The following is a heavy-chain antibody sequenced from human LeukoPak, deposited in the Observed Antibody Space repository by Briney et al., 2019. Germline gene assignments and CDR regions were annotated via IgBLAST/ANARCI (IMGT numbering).Heavy chain of an antibody. Sequence: GGSLRLSCAASGFTVSSNYMSWVRQAPGKGLEWGSVIYSGGSTYYADSVKGRFTISRDNSKNTLYLQMNSLRAEDTAVYYCARDWGNYYYYMDVWGKGTTVTVSS. CDR2: IYSGGST. V-gene: IGHV3-66*02. J-gene: IGHJ6*03. D-gene: IGHD3-16*01. CDR1: GFTVSSNY. CDR3: ARDWGNYYYYMDV.